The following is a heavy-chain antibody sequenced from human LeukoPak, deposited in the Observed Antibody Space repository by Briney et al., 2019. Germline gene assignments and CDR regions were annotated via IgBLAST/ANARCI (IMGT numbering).Heavy chain of an antibody. CDR3: AKTPVPRPGGWWYFDL. V-gene: IGHV3-23*01. Sequence: GGSLRLSCAASGFTFRSYALTWVRQAPGKGLEWLSGISGSGDRTNYADSVKGRFTISRDNFKNSLYLQMNSLRAEDTAVYYCAKTPVPRPGGWWYFDLWGRGTRVTVSS. J-gene: IGHJ2*01. CDR1: GFTFRSYA. D-gene: IGHD3-16*01. CDR2: ISGSGDRT.